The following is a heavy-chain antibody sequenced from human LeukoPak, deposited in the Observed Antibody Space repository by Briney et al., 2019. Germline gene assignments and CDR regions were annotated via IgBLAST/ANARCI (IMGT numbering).Heavy chain of an antibody. CDR3: AKFLQYYYDSSGYFRDY. J-gene: IGHJ4*02. CDR2: ISSTSSSYI. D-gene: IGHD3-22*01. V-gene: IGHV3-21*04. Sequence: GGSLRLSCAASGFTFISYSMNWVRQAPGKGLEWVSSISSTSSSYIYYADSVKGRFTISRDNAKNSLYLQMNSLRAEDTAVYYCAKFLQYYYDSSGYFRDYWGQGTLVTVSS. CDR1: GFTFISYS.